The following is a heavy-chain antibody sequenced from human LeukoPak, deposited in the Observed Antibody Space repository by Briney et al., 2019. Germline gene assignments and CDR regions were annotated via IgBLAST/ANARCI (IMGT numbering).Heavy chain of an antibody. CDR2: IRNDGSNK. J-gene: IGHJ4*02. V-gene: IGHV3-30*02. CDR3: ARGAFDY. Sequence: GGSLRLSCVASGFTFSSNGMHWVRQAPGKGLEWVAFIRNDGSNKYYVDSVKGRFTIYRDNAKNSLYLQINSLRAEDTAVYYCARGAFDYWGQGTLVTVSS. CDR1: GFTFSSNG.